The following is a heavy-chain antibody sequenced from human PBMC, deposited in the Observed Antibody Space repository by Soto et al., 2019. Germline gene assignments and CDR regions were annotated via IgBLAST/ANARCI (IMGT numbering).Heavy chain of an antibody. CDR3: ARGRAVLRFLERLLDYYYMDV. V-gene: IGHV4-34*01. CDR1: GGSFSGYY. CDR2: INHSGST. J-gene: IGHJ6*03. Sequence: PSETLSLTCAVYGGSFSGYYWSWIRQPPGKGLEWIGEINHSGSTNYNPSLKSRVTISVDTSKNQFSLKLSSVTAADTAVYYCARGRAVLRFLERLLDYYYMDVWGKGTTVTVSS. D-gene: IGHD3-3*01.